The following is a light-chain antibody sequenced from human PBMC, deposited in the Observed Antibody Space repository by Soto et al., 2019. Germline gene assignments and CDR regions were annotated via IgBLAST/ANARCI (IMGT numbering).Light chain of an antibody. CDR1: QSISSS. CDR3: QQSYTAPSIT. Sequence: DIQMTQSPSSLSASVGDKVTITCRASQSISSSLNWYQQKSGKAPNLLIYGVSRLQGGVPSRFSGSGSGTGFTLSISSLQPEDFATYYCQQSYTAPSITFGQGTRLEIK. CDR2: GVS. V-gene: IGKV1-39*01. J-gene: IGKJ5*01.